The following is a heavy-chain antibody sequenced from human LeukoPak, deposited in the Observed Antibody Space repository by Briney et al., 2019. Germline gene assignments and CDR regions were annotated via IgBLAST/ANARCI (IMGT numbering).Heavy chain of an antibody. V-gene: IGHV3-30*04. Sequence: GGSLRLSCAASGFTSSGYAMHWVRQAPGKGLEWVAVISYDGSNKYYADSVKGRFTISRDNSKNTLYLQMNSLRAEDTAVYYCARFLSSGCDYWGQGTLVTVSS. D-gene: IGHD3-22*01. CDR2: ISYDGSNK. CDR1: GFTSSGYA. J-gene: IGHJ4*02. CDR3: ARFLSSGCDY.